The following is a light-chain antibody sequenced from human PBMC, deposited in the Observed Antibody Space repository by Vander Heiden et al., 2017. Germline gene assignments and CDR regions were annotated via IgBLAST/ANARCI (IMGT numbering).Light chain of an antibody. CDR3: QQRSNWLWT. J-gene: IGKJ1*01. CDR1: QSVSSY. CDR2: DAS. V-gene: IGKV3-11*01. Sequence: EIVLTQSPATLYLSAGERATLSCRASQSVSSYLAWYQQKPGQAPRRLIYDASNRATGIPARFSGSGSGTDFTLTISSLEPEDCAVYYCQQRSNWLWTFGQGTKVEIK.